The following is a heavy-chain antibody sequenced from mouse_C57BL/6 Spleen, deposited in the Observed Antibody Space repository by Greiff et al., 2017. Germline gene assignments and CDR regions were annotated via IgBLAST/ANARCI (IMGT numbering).Heavy chain of an antibody. V-gene: IGHV1-52*01. CDR1: GYNFTSYC. D-gene: IGHD1-1*01. CDR3: ASEDYYGSSYGNY. Sequence: QVQLQQPGAELVRPGSSVKLSCKASGYNFTSYCMHWVKQRPIQGLEWIGNIDPSDSETPYNQKFKDKATLTVDKSSTTAYMQLRSRTSGDDAVYDGASEDYYGSSYGNYWGQGTTLTVSS. CDR2: IDPSDSET. J-gene: IGHJ2*01.